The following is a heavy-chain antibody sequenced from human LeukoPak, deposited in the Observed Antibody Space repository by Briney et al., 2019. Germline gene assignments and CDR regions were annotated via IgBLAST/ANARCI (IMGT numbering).Heavy chain of an antibody. CDR1: GFTFSTYS. J-gene: IGHJ4*02. Sequence: GGSLRLSCAASGFTFSTYSMNWVRQAPGKGLEWVSSISYGSIYIYYADSVKGRFTISRDDAQNSLYLQLNSLRAEDSALYYCARASTNGYTYGNFDYWGQGTLVTVSS. CDR3: ARASTNGYTYGNFDY. D-gene: IGHD5-18*01. V-gene: IGHV3-21*01. CDR2: ISYGSIYI.